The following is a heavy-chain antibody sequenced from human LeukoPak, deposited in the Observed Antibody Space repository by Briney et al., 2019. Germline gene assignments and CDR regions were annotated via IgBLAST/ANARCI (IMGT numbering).Heavy chain of an antibody. CDR1: GFTFSTYW. J-gene: IGHJ4*02. CDR3: AKRTSGSSWYSSDY. CDR2: INGDGTST. D-gene: IGHD6-13*01. V-gene: IGHV3-74*03. Sequence: GGSLRLSCAASGFTFSTYWMHWVRQAPGKGLLWVSRINGDGTSTKYADSVKGRFTISRDNSKNTLYLQMNSLRAEDTAVYYCAKRTSGSSWYSSDYWGQGTLVTVSS.